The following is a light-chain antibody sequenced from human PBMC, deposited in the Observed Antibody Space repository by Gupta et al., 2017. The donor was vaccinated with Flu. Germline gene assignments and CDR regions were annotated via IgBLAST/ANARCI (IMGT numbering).Light chain of an antibody. CDR1: QSVLYSSNNKNY. CDR3: QQYDSLQWT. CDR2: WAS. J-gene: IGKJ1*01. V-gene: IGKV4-1*01. Sequence: DFVMTQSPDSLAVSLGERATINCKSSQSVLYSSNNKNYLAWFQQKPGQPPKLLIYWASTRESGVPDRFSGSGSGTDFTLTISSLQAEDVAVYYCQQYDSLQWTFGQGTKVEI.